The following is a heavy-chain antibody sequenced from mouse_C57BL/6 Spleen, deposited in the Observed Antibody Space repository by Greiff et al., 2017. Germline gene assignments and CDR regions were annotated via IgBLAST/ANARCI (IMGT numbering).Heavy chain of an antibody. Sequence: VQLQQSGPGLVKPSQSLSLTCSVTGYSITSGYYWNWIRQFPGNKLEWMGYISYDGSNNYNPSLKNRISITRDTSKNQFFLKLNSVTTEDTATYYCARDGDYDPFAYWGQGTLVTVSA. D-gene: IGHD2-4*01. CDR3: ARDGDYDPFAY. J-gene: IGHJ3*01. V-gene: IGHV3-6*01. CDR2: ISYDGSN. CDR1: GYSITSGYY.